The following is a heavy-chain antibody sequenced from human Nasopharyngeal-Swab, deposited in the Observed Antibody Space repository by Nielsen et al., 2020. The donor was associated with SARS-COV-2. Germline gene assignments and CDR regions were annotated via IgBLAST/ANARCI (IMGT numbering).Heavy chain of an antibody. CDR2: IYRGDSDT. V-gene: IGHV5-51*01. J-gene: IGHJ3*02. CDR3: ARLGIAAAAGTFDI. D-gene: IGHD6-13*01. Sequence: GESLKISCKGSGYSFTNYWIGWVPQMPGKGLEWMGIIYRGDSDTRYSPSFQGQVTISADKSISTAYLQWSSLKASDTAMYFCARLGIAAAAGTFDIWGQGTMVTVSS. CDR1: GYSFTNYW.